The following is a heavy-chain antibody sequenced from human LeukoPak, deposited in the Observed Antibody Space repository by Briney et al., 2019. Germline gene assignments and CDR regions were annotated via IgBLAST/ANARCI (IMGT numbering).Heavy chain of an antibody. CDR1: GFTFSSYS. Sequence: GGSLRLSCAASGFTFSSYSMNWVRQAPGKGLEWVSSISSSGSYIYFPDSMKGRFTISRDNAGNSVYLQMNSLRVDDTAVYFCARGVSRDVSCYTDWGQGTLVTVSS. D-gene: IGHD2-2*02. J-gene: IGHJ4*02. CDR2: ISSSGSYI. CDR3: ARGVSRDVSCYTD. V-gene: IGHV3-21*01.